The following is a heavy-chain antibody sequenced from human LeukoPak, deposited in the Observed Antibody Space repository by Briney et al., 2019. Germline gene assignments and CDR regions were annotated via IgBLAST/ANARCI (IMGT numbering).Heavy chain of an antibody. CDR1: GFTFSSYS. Sequence: GGSLRLSCAASGFTFSSYSMNWVRQAPGKGLEWVSYISSSSSTIYYADSVKGRFTISRDNAKNSLYLQMNSLRDEDTAVYYCARDGEYYYDSSGNAFDIWGQGTMVTVSS. J-gene: IGHJ3*02. CDR3: ARDGEYYYDSSGNAFDI. CDR2: ISSSSSTI. D-gene: IGHD3-22*01. V-gene: IGHV3-48*02.